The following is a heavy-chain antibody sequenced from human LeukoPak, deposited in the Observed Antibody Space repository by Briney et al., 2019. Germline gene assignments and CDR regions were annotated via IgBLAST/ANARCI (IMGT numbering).Heavy chain of an antibody. J-gene: IGHJ6*03. CDR3: AGGYCSGGSCYSYYYYNYMDV. Sequence: SETLSLTCTVSGGSISSSSYYWGWIRQPPGKGLEWIGSIHYSGSTNYNPSLKSRVTISVDTSKNQFSLKLSSVTAADTAVYYCAGGYCSGGSCYSYYYYNYMDVWGKGTTVTVSS. V-gene: IGHV4-39*07. D-gene: IGHD2-15*01. CDR2: IHYSGST. CDR1: GGSISSSSYY.